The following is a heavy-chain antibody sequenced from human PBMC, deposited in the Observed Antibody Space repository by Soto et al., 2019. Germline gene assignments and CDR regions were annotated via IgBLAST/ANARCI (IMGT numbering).Heavy chain of an antibody. CDR1: GYTFTSYG. Sequence: ASVKVSCKASGYTFTSYGVSWVRQAPGQGXEWMGWISAYNGNTNYAQKLQGRVTMTTDTSTSTAYMELRSLRSDDTAVYYCARSSYYHDSSGYPDWFDPWGQGTLVTVSS. V-gene: IGHV1-18*01. CDR3: ARSSYYHDSSGYPDWFDP. D-gene: IGHD3-22*01. J-gene: IGHJ5*02. CDR2: ISAYNGNT.